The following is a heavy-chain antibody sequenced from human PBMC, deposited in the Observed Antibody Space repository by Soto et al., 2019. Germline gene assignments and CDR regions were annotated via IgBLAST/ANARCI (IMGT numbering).Heavy chain of an antibody. CDR2: INHSGST. CDR1: GGSFSGYY. V-gene: IGHV4-34*01. D-gene: IGHD3-16*02. Sequence: PSETLSLTCAVYGGSFSGYYWSWIRQPPGKGLEWIGEINHSGSTNYNPSLKSRVTISVDTSKNQFSLKLSSVTAADTAVYYCARDHPQPYVWGSYRASLGYFDYWGQGTPDTVSS. J-gene: IGHJ4*02. CDR3: ARDHPQPYVWGSYRASLGYFDY.